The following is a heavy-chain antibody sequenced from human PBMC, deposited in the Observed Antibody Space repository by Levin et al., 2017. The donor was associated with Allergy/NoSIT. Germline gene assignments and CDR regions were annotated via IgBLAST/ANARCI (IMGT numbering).Heavy chain of an antibody. Sequence: PGGSLRLSCAASGFTFSSYSMNWVRQAPGKGLEWVSYISSSSSTIYYADSVKGRFTISRDNAKNSLYLQMNSLRDEDTAVYYCARDFLEDYDFWSGYPPDYYYYGMDVWGQGTTVTVSS. CDR2: ISSSSSTI. D-gene: IGHD3-3*01. CDR3: ARDFLEDYDFWSGYPPDYYYYGMDV. CDR1: GFTFSSYS. V-gene: IGHV3-48*02. J-gene: IGHJ6*02.